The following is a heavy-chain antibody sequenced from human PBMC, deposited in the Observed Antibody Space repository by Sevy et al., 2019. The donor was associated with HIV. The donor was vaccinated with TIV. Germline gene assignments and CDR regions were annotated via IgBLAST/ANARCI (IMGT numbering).Heavy chain of an antibody. D-gene: IGHD2-21*01. J-gene: IGHJ6*03. CDR1: GFAFSDHY. V-gene: IGHV3-72*01. Sequence: GGSLRLSCAASGFAFSDHYVDWVRQAPGKGLEWVGRIRNRPNRYTTEYAASVEGRFTISRDESRHSLDLQMNSLKTEDSAVYYCVRGPNCGVGGCQQISPYCLDVWGIGATVTVSS. CDR2: IRNRPNRYTT. CDR3: VRGPNCGVGGCQQISPYCLDV.